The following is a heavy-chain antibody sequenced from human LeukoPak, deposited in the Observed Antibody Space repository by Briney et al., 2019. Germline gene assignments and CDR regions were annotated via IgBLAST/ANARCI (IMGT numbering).Heavy chain of an antibody. CDR3: ARAGRDGHNLEYFQH. CDR1: GDSVSSNSAA. Sequence: SQTLSLSCAISGDSVSSNSAAWNWIRQSPSRGLEWLGRTYYRSKWYNDYAVSVKSRITINPETSKIQFSLQLNSVTPEDSAVYYCARAGRDGHNLEYFQHWGQGTLVTVSS. J-gene: IGHJ1*01. V-gene: IGHV6-1*01. CDR2: TYYRSKWYN. D-gene: IGHD5-24*01.